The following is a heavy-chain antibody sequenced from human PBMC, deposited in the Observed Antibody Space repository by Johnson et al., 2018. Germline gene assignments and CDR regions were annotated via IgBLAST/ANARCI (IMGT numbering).Heavy chain of an antibody. CDR3: AKDILYSGSYWGAFDI. CDR2: ISWNSGSI. CDR1: GFTFDDYA. V-gene: IGHV3-9*01. D-gene: IGHD1-26*01. J-gene: IGHJ3*02. Sequence: VQLVQSGGVVVQPGGSLRLSCAASGFTFDDYAMHWVRQAPGKGLEWVSGISWNSGSIGYADSVRGRFTISRDNAKNSLYLQMNCLRAEDTALYYCAKDILYSGSYWGAFDIWGQGTMVTVSS.